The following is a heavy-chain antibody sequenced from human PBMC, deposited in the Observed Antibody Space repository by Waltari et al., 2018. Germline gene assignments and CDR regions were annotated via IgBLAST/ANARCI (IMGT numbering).Heavy chain of an antibody. Sequence: QLQLQESGPGLVKPSETLSLTCTVSGGSISSSSYYWGWIRQPPGKGLEWIGSIYYGGSTYYNPSLKSRVTISVDTSKNQFSLKLSSVTAADTAVYYCARGYCSGGSCYGKDYWGQGTLVTVSS. V-gene: IGHV4-39*07. J-gene: IGHJ4*02. CDR3: ARGYCSGGSCYGKDY. CDR1: GGSISSSSYY. D-gene: IGHD2-15*01. CDR2: IYYGGST.